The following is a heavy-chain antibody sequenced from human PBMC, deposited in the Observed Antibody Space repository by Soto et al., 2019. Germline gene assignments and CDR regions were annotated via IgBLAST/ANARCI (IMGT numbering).Heavy chain of an antibody. Sequence: PGGSLRLSCAASGFTFSSYAMHWVRQAPGKGLERVAVISYDGSNKYYADSVKGRFTISRDNSKNTLYLQMNSLRAEDTAVYYCACYSSGWYYNYYYGMDVWGQGTTVTVSS. J-gene: IGHJ6*02. CDR3: ACYSSGWYYNYYYGMDV. V-gene: IGHV3-30-3*01. D-gene: IGHD6-19*01. CDR2: ISYDGSNK. CDR1: GFTFSSYA.